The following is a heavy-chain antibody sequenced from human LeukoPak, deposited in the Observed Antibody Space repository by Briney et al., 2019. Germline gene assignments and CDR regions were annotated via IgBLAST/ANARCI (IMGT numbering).Heavy chain of an antibody. CDR2: INPSGGST. D-gene: IGHD6-13*01. Sequence: GASVKVSCKASGYTFTSYYMHWVRQAPGQGLEWMGIINPSGGSTSYAQKFQGRVTMTRDMSTSTVYMELSSLRSEDTAVYYCARRSADSIAAAGTGYGSWFDPWGQGTLVTVSS. J-gene: IGHJ5*02. CDR1: GYTFTSYY. V-gene: IGHV1-46*01. CDR3: ARRSADSIAAAGTGYGSWFDP.